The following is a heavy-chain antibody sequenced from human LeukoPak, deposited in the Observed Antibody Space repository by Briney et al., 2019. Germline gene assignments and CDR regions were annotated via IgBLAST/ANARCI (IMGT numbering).Heavy chain of an antibody. Sequence: PSETLSLTCTVSGGSISSRPYYWGWIRQPPGKGLEWIGNIYYSGSTYYSPSLTGRVIISLDTSKNQFSLKLSSVTAADTAVYYCARDMVGAVDYWGQGTLVTVSS. D-gene: IGHD2-15*01. J-gene: IGHJ4*02. V-gene: IGHV4-39*02. CDR1: GGSISSRPYY. CDR3: ARDMVGAVDY. CDR2: IYYSGST.